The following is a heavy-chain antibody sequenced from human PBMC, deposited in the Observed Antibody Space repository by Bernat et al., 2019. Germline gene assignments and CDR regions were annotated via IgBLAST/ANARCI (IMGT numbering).Heavy chain of an antibody. V-gene: IGHV4-39*01. Sequence: QPQLQELGPGLVKPSETLSLTCTVSDGSIKISDYSWGWIRQPPGKGLEWIGNIHYSGSTHYSSSLMSRVTISVDTSRNQFSVRLSSVTAADTAVYYCARLRGEDLLYGGLRYYFDYWGQGTLVTVSS. CDR2: IHYSGST. J-gene: IGHJ4*02. D-gene: IGHD3-10*01. CDR3: ARLRGEDLLYGGLRYYFDY. CDR1: DGSIKISDYS.